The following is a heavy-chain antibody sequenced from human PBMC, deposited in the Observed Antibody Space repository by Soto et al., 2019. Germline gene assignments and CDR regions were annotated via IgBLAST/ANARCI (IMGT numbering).Heavy chain of an antibody. D-gene: IGHD3-3*01. CDR1: GYTFTGDY. V-gene: IGHV1-2*04. CDR2: INTNSSGT. CDR3: ARSMGRITIFGVVIADYYYYGMDV. Sequence: ASVKVSCKASGYTFTGDYMHWGRQAPGQGLEWMGWINTNSSGTNYEQKFQGWVTMTRDTSISTAYMELSRLRSDDTAVYYCARSMGRITIFGVVIADYYYYGMDVWGQGTTVTVSS. J-gene: IGHJ6*02.